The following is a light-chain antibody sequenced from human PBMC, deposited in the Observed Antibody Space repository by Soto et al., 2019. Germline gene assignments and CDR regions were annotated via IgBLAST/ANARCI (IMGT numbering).Light chain of an antibody. Sequence: MTQSPLSRPLIPGQPASTSCRSNQSLVHSDGIAYFSWFQQRPGRSPRRLIYKVSNRDSGVPARFSGGGSGTDFALKISRVEAEDVGVYYCMQGTHWPITFGQGTQLEIK. J-gene: IGKJ5*01. CDR2: KVS. V-gene: IGKV2-30*02. CDR3: MQGTHWPIT. CDR1: QSLVHSDGIAY.